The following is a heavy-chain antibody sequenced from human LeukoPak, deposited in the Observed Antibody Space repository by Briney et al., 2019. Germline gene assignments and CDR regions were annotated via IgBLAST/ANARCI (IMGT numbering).Heavy chain of an antibody. J-gene: IGHJ3*01. CDR1: GFTFSSYA. CDR2: FSATDGSA. Sequence: PGGSLRLSCAASGFTFSSYAMIWVRQAPGKGLEWVSAFSATDGSAQYAESVEGRFTISRDNSKNTLFLQMNSLGAEDTAVYYCARAKIAAAGTGAFDVWGQGTLVTVSS. CDR3: ARAKIAAAGTGAFDV. V-gene: IGHV3-23*01. D-gene: IGHD6-13*01.